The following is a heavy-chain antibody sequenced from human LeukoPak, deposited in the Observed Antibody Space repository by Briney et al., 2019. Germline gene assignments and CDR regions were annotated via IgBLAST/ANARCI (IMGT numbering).Heavy chain of an antibody. CDR3: ATDHSMANTAWWFDP. V-gene: IGHV1-46*01. CDR2: INPSGTGT. D-gene: IGHD5-24*01. Sequence: ASVMVSCKASGYTITNNYMHWVRQAPGQGLEWMGVINPSGTGTSYAQKFQGRITMSRDTSTSTVYMELSSLRSEDTAFYYCATDHSMANTAWWFDPWGQGTLVTVSS. J-gene: IGHJ5*02. CDR1: GYTITNNY.